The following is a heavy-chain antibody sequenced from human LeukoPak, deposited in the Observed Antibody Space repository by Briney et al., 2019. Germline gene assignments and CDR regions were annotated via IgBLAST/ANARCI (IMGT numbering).Heavy chain of an antibody. CDR1: GGSFSGYD. V-gene: IGHV4-34*01. CDR2: INHSGST. J-gene: IGHJ6*03. D-gene: IGHD2-2*01. Sequence: SETLSLTCAAYGGSFSGYDWSWLRQPPGKGLEWIGEINHSGSTNYNPPLKSRVTISVDTSKNQFSLKLSSVTAADTAVYYCARLGCSSTSCYFHYYMDVWGKGTTVTVSS. CDR3: ARLGCSSTSCYFHYYMDV.